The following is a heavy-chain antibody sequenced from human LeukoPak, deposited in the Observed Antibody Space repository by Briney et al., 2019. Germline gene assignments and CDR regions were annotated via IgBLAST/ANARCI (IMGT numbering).Heavy chain of an antibody. J-gene: IGHJ6*03. CDR2: IYYSGST. V-gene: IGHV4-39*07. CDR3: ASDLAARVPPRIVYYMDV. Sequence: PSETLSLTCTVSGGSISSSSYYWGWIRQPPGKGLEWIGSIYYSGSTYYNPSLKIRVTISVDTSKNQFSLKLSSVTAADPAVYYCASDLAARVPPRIVYYMDVWGKGTTVTVSS. D-gene: IGHD6-6*01. CDR1: GGSISSSSYY.